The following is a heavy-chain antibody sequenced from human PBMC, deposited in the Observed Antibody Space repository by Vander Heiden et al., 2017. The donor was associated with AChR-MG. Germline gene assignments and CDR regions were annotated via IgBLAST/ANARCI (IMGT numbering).Heavy chain of an antibody. Sequence: EVQLVESGGGLVQPGRYLRLSCAASGFTFADYAMTWVRPAPGKCLELVSCITWSGGSIGYADSVEGRFTISRDNAKNSLYLQMNSLRAEDTALYYCAKATQPLYTPATGLNYYSGMDVWGQGTTVTVSS. CDR3: AKATQPLYTPATGLNYYSGMDV. D-gene: IGHD6-13*01. CDR1: GFTFADYA. V-gene: IGHV3-9*01. CDR2: ITWSGGSI. J-gene: IGHJ6*02.